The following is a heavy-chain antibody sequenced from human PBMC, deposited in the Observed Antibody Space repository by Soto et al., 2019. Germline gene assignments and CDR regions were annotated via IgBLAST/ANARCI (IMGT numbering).Heavy chain of an antibody. D-gene: IGHD6-13*01. CDR1: GYTFTSYG. CDR3: ARDWYSSSWKNYYYYYDMDV. Sequence: ASVKVSCKASGYTFTSYGISWVRQAPGQGLERMGWISAYNGNTNYAQKLQGRVTMTTDTSTSTAYMELRSLRSDDTAVYYCARDWYSSSWKNYYYYYDMDVWGQGTTVTVSS. J-gene: IGHJ6*02. CDR2: ISAYNGNT. V-gene: IGHV1-18*04.